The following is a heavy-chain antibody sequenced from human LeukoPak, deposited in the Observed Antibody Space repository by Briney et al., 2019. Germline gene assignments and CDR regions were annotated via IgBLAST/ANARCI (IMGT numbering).Heavy chain of an antibody. D-gene: IGHD6-13*01. J-gene: IGHJ4*02. CDR1: GGSISSSSYY. Sequence: PSETLSLTCTVSGGSISSSSYYWGWIRQPPGKGLEWIGSIYYSGSTYYNPSLKSRVTISVDTSKNQFSLKLSSVTAADTAVYYCARDRSGIAAYFDYWGQGTLVTVSS. V-gene: IGHV4-39*07. CDR2: IYYSGST. CDR3: ARDRSGIAAYFDY.